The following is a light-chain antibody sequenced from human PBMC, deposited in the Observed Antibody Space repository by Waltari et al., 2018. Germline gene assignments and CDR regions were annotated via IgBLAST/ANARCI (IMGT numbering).Light chain of an antibody. CDR1: ELGEKY. CDR2: QHT. V-gene: IGLV3-1*01. CDR3: QAWDNFTVA. J-gene: IGLJ2*01. Sequence: SYELTQPPSVSVSPGQPASISCPGDELGEKYACWYRQKPGQSPVLVLYQHTKRPSGIPERFSGSNSGITATLTIRGTQPVDEADYYCQAWDNFTVAFGGGTKLSVL.